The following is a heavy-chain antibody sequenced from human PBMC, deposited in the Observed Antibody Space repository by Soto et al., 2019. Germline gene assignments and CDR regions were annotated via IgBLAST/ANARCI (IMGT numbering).Heavy chain of an antibody. CDR3: ARNDFWSGNRYPTDAFDI. V-gene: IGHV3-23*01. J-gene: IGHJ3*02. CDR1: GFTFSSYA. D-gene: IGHD3-3*01. Sequence: GGSLRLSCAASGFTFSSYAMSWVRQAPGKGLEWVSAISGSGGSTYYADSVKGRFTISRDNSKNTLYLQMNSLRAEDTAVYYCARNDFWSGNRYPTDAFDIWGQGTMVTVSS. CDR2: ISGSGGST.